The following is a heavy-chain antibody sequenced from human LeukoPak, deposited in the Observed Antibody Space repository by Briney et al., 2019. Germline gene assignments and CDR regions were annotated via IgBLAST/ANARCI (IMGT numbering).Heavy chain of an antibody. J-gene: IGHJ6*03. CDR1: GGSIGSNY. Sequence: SETLSLTCTVSGGSIGSNYWTWIRQPPGKGLEYIGYIYYTGGTNYNPSLKSRVTISVDTSKNQFSLKLSSVTAADTAVYYCARCLTRTYYYYFMDVWGKGTTVTVSS. CDR3: ARCLTRTYYYYFMDV. V-gene: IGHV4-59*08. D-gene: IGHD3-9*01. CDR2: IYYTGGT.